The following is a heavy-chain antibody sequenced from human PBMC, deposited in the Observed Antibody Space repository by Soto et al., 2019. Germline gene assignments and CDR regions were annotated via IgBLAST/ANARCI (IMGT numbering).Heavy chain of an antibody. CDR1: GDSVSSNSAA. V-gene: IGHV6-1*01. CDR2: TYYRSKWYN. CDR3: ARGLFNWGLWGAETDYYYYGMDV. D-gene: IGHD7-27*01. Sequence: SQTLSLTCAISGDSVSSNSAAWNWIRQSPSRGLEWLGRTYYRSKWYNDYAVSVKSRITINPDTSKNQFSLQLNSVTPEDTAVYYCARGLFNWGLWGAETDYYYYGMDVWGQGTTVTVSS. J-gene: IGHJ6*02.